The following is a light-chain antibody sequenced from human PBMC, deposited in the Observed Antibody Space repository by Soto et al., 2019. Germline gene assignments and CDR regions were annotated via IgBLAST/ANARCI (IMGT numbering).Light chain of an antibody. CDR2: AAS. J-gene: IGKJ3*01. CDR1: QGISNF. V-gene: IGKV1-27*01. Sequence: DIQMTQTPSSLSASVGDRVTITCRASQGISNFIAWYQQKPGKVPKLLIYAASTLQSGVPSRFSGSGSGTYFTLTISSLQPEDVATYYCQKYNSAPATFGPGTKVDVK. CDR3: QKYNSAPAT.